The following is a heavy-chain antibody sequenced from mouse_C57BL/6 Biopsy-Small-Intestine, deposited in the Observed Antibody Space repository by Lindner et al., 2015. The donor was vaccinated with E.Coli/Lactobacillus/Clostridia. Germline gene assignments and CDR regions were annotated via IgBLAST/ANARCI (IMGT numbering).Heavy chain of an antibody. J-gene: IGHJ2*01. CDR3: ARGTRLDF. V-gene: IGHV1-80*01. D-gene: IGHD2-14*01. CDR2: IYPGDGDT. CDR1: GYAFSRYW. Sequence: VQLQESGAELVKPGASVRISCKASGYAFSRYWMNWVKQRPGKGLEWIGQIYPGDGDTNYNGKFKGKATLTADKSSSTAYMQVSSLTSEDSAVYFCARGTRLDFWGQGTTLTVSS.